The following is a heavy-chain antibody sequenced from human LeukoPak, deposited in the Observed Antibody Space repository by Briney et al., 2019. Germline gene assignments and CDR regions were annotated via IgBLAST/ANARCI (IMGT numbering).Heavy chain of an antibody. CDR3: ARPDYYNSRFDP. Sequence: PGGSLRLSCAASGFTFSDYWMHWVRQAPGKGLVWVSRINSDGSSTNYADSVKGRFTISRDNAKNTLYLQMNSLRAEDTAVYYCARPDYYNSRFDPWGQGPLVTVSS. V-gene: IGHV3-74*01. J-gene: IGHJ5*02. CDR1: GFTFSDYW. CDR2: INSDGSST. D-gene: IGHD3-22*01.